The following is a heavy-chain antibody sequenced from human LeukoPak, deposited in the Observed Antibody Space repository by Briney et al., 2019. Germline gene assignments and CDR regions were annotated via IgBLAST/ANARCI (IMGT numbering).Heavy chain of an antibody. V-gene: IGHV4-39*07. D-gene: IGHD2-15*01. CDR1: GVSISSSSYY. Sequence: SETLSLTCTVSGVSISSSSYYWGWIRQPPGKGLEWIGSIYYSGSTYYNPSLKSRVTISVDTSKNQFSLKLSSVTAADTAVYYCARDEGYCSGGSCYSEWAFDIWGQGTMVTVSS. J-gene: IGHJ3*02. CDR3: ARDEGYCSGGSCYSEWAFDI. CDR2: IYYSGST.